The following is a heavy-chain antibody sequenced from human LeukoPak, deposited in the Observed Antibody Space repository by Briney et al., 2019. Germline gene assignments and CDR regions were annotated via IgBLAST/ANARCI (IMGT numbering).Heavy chain of an antibody. Sequence: TLSLTCTVSGGSISGGGYYWSWIRQHPGKGLEWIGYIYYSGSTYYNPSLKSRVTISVDTSKNQFSLKLSSVTAADTAVYYCARVRYCSGGSCYSPYYYYYMDVWGKGTTVTVSS. CDR2: IYYSGST. CDR1: GGSISGGGYY. D-gene: IGHD2-15*01. V-gene: IGHV4-31*03. J-gene: IGHJ6*03. CDR3: ARVRYCSGGSCYSPYYYYYMDV.